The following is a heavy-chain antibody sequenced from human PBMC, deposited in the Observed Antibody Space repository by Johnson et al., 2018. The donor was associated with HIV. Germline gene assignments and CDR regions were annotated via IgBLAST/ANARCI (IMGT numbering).Heavy chain of an antibody. V-gene: IGHV3-33*08. Sequence: QVQLVESGGGVVQPGKSLTLSCVGSGLSFSNFGIHWVRQAPGKGPEWVAVISFDGNLKKYADSVKGRCTVSRDNAKDSLVLQMNSLRVEDTALYYCARAMYDYDSSGPPCAFDIWGQGTMVTVSS. CDR1: GLSFSNFG. D-gene: IGHD3-22*01. CDR2: ISFDGNLK. CDR3: ARAMYDYDSSGPPCAFDI. J-gene: IGHJ3*02.